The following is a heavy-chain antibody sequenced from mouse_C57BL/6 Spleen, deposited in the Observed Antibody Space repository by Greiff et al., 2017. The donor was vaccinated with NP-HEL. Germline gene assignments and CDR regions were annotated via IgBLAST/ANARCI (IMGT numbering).Heavy chain of an antibody. CDR3: ARPDSSGYPAWFAY. D-gene: IGHD3-2*02. J-gene: IGHJ3*01. CDR1: GFTFSSYT. V-gene: IGHV5-9*01. CDR2: ISGGGGNT. Sequence: EVQLQESGGGLVKPGGSLKLSCAASGFTFSSYTMSWVRQTPEKRLEWVATISGGGGNTYYPDSVKGRFTISRDNAKNTLYLQMSSLRSEDTALYYCARPDSSGYPAWFAYWGQGTLVTVSA.